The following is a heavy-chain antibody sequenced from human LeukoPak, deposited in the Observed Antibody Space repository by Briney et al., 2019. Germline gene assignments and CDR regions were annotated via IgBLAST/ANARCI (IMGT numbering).Heavy chain of an antibody. CDR3: AKFDVRYGYYDSSGYYAPFDF. CDR2: ISGSGDST. D-gene: IGHD3-22*01. Sequence: GGSLRLSCAASGFTFSSYAMSWVRQAPGKGMEWVSAISGSGDSTYYADSVKGRFTISRDNSKNTLYLQMNSLRAEDTAVYYCAKFDVRYGYYDSSGYYAPFDFWGQGTLVTVSS. V-gene: IGHV3-23*01. CDR1: GFTFSSYA. J-gene: IGHJ4*02.